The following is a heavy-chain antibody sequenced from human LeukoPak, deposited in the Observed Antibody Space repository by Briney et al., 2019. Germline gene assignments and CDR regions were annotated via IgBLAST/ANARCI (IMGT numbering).Heavy chain of an antibody. V-gene: IGHV3-30*04. J-gene: IGHJ4*02. CDR1: GFTFTNYV. CDR2: ISYDGSNK. CDR3: ARELTSTYYFDY. Sequence: PGRSLRLSCAASGFTFTNYVMRWVRQAPGKGLEWVAVISYDGSNKYYADSVKGRFTISRDNSKNTVYLQMNSLRPEDTAVYYCARELTSTYYFDYWGQGTLVTVSS.